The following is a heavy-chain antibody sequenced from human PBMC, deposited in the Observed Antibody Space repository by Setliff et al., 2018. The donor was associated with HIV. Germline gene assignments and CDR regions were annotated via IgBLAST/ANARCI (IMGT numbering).Heavy chain of an antibody. CDR3: ARHHVKYTDCPSGMCYWDAFDI. D-gene: IGHD2-8*01. CDR2: IYYSGST. J-gene: IGHJ3*02. Sequence: PSETLSLTCTASGGSVSNSNYYWGWIRQSPGKGLEWIGSIYYSGSTYYNPSLKSRVTISVDTSKNQFSLKLTSVTAADTAVYYCARHHVKYTDCPSGMCYWDAFDIWGQGTMVTVS. V-gene: IGHV4-39*01. CDR1: GGSVSNSNYY.